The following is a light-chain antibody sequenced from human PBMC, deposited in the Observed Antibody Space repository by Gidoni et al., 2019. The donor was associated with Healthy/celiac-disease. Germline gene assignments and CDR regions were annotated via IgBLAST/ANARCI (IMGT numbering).Light chain of an antibody. V-gene: IGKV1-39*01. CDR1: QSISSY. J-gene: IGKJ5*01. Sequence: DIQMTQSPSSLSASVGDRVTITCRASQSISSYLNWYQQKPGKAPKLLIYAASSLQSGVPSRFSGSGSGTDFTRTISSLQPEDFATYYCQQSYSTPLTFXHXTRLEIK. CDR2: AAS. CDR3: QQSYSTPLT.